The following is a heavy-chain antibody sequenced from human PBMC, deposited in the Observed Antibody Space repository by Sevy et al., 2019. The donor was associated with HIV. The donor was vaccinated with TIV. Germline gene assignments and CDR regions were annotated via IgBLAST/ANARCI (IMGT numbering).Heavy chain of an antibody. J-gene: IGHJ3*02. D-gene: IGHD3-16*01. CDR3: ARDPAYGAYDI. Sequence: GGSLRLSCVASGFTFSSSWMTWVRQAPGKGPEYVANINQDGSRKDQLDSVKGRFTISRDNARNSLYLQMNGPRVEDTAMYYCARDPAYGAYDIWGQGAMVTVSS. CDR2: INQDGSRK. V-gene: IGHV3-7*01. CDR1: GFTFSSSW.